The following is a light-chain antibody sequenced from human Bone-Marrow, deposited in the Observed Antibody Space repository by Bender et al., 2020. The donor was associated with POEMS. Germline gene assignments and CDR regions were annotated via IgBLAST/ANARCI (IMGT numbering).Light chain of an antibody. J-gene: IGLJ1*01. Sequence: QSALTQPASVPGSLGQSITISCTGTSSDVGGYVLVSWYQHHPGKSPKLILFDVSRRPSGVSDRFSGSKSGNTASLTISGLQAEDEADYYCSSYTRTTTRVFGTGTKVTV. CDR3: SSYTRTTTRV. V-gene: IGLV2-14*02. CDR1: SSDVGGYVL. CDR2: DVS.